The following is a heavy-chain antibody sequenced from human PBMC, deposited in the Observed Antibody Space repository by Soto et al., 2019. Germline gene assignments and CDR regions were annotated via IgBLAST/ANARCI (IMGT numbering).Heavy chain of an antibody. CDR3: AYFPGY. CDR2: ISWNSGTI. D-gene: IGHD1-26*01. V-gene: IGHV3-9*01. CDR1: GFRFDGYA. J-gene: IGHJ4*02. Sequence: GGSLRLSCAVSGFRFDGYAMHWVRQAPGKGLEWVSGISWNSGTIYYADSVKGRFTISRDNAKNSLYLQMNSLRAEDTAVYYCAYFPGYRGQGTLVTVSS.